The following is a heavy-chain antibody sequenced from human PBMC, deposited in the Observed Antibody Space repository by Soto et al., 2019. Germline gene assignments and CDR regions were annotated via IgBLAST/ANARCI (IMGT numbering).Heavy chain of an antibody. CDR2: IDPSDSQT. V-gene: IGHV5-10-1*01. Sequence: GEPQKISYKGSGYSFAGYWITWIRQKPGKGLEWMGRIDPSDSQTYYSPSFRGHVTISVTKSITTVFLQWSSLRASDTAMYYCARQIYDSDTGPNFQYYFDSWGQGTPVTVS. CDR1: GYSFAGYW. CDR3: ARQIYDSDTGPNFQYYFDS. D-gene: IGHD3-22*01. J-gene: IGHJ4*02.